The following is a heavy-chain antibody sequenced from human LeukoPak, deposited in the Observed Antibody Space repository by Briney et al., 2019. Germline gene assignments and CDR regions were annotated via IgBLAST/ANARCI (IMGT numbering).Heavy chain of an antibody. V-gene: IGHV3-30*02. D-gene: IGHD2-2*01. J-gene: IGHJ4*02. CDR3: AKDYCSSTSCFFFDY. Sequence: PGGSLRLSCAASGFTFSSYGMHWVRQAPGKGLEWVAFIRYDGSNKYYADSVKGRFTISRDNTLYLQMNSLRAEDTAVYYCAKDYCSSTSCFFFDYWGQGTLVTVSS. CDR1: GFTFSSYG. CDR2: IRYDGSNK.